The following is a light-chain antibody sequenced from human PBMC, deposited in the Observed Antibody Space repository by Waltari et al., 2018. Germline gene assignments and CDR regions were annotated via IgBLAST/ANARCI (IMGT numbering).Light chain of an antibody. Sequence: QSALTQPASVSGSPGPSITISCTGTTSDLGAYNLISWYQQYPGRVPKLIIYEATKRPSWVSDRFSGSKSGNTASLTISGLLAEDEADYYCCSYTGTATFLLFGGGTKLTVL. CDR3: CSYTGTATFLL. J-gene: IGLJ2*01. V-gene: IGLV2-23*02. CDR1: TSDLGAYNL. CDR2: EAT.